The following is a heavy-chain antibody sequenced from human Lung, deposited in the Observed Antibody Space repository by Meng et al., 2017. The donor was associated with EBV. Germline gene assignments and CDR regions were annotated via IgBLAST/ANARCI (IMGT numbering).Heavy chain of an antibody. Sequence: QVPLLQSGAEVKKPGSSVKVACKTSGGSFSTYTFSWVRQAPGQGLEWMGGLIPVLNKAKSAPRFQDRVTFTADETTTTAYMELSSLTFEDTAVYFCARGRGNQPLFDFWGQGTLVTVSS. CDR1: GGSFSTYT. J-gene: IGHJ4*02. V-gene: IGHV1-69*10. CDR3: ARGRGNQPLFDF. D-gene: IGHD2/OR15-2a*01. CDR2: LIPVLNKA.